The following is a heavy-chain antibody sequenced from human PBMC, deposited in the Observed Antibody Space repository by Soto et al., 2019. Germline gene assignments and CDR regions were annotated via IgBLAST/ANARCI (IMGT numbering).Heavy chain of an antibody. Sequence: EVQLVESGGGLVQPGGSLRLSCAASGYTFSNYWMHWVRQTPGMGLVWVSRIDLDGGTTNYADSVKGRFTISRDNAKTPFYLQRDILRAEDTAVYYCGRDLGGANSSWGRGTLSPSPQ. CDR2: IDLDGGTT. J-gene: IGHJ5*02. CDR1: GYTFSNYW. CDR3: GRDLGGANSS. V-gene: IGHV3-74*01. D-gene: IGHD3-16*01.